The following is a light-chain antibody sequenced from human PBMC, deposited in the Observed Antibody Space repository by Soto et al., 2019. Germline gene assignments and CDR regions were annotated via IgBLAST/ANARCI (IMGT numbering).Light chain of an antibody. Sequence: DAVMTQTPLYMSVTTGQPASISCKSSQSLLHRDGKTYLYWYLQKPGQSPQLLIYEVNIRFSGVPDRFSGGGSGTDFTLKISRVQAEYVGLYYCMQSMQLPITFGQGARLEI. CDR3: MQSMQLPIT. J-gene: IGKJ5*01. CDR2: EVN. V-gene: IGKV2D-29*02. CDR1: QSLLHRDGKTY.